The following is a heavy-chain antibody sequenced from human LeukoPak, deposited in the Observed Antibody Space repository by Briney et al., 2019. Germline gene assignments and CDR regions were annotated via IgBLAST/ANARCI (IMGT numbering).Heavy chain of an antibody. V-gene: IGHV3-23*01. D-gene: IGHD3-22*01. J-gene: IGHJ4*02. CDR2: ISGSGGST. Sequence: GGSLRLSCAASGFTFSSYAMSWVRQAPGKGLEWVSAISGSGGSTYYADSVKGRFTISRDNSKNTLYLQMNSLRAEDTAVYYCANIDSSVYYPDYWGQGPLVTVSS. CDR3: ANIDSSVYYPDY. CDR1: GFTFSSYA.